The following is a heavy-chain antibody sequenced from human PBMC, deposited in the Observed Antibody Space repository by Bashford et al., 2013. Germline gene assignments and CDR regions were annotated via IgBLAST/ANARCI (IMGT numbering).Heavy chain of an antibody. V-gene: IGHV4-4*02. CDR2: IYHSGST. D-gene: IGHD6-13*01. CDR1: GGSISSSNW. CDR3: ARVNGIAAAVKRWWFDP. J-gene: IGHJ5*02. Sequence: SSETLSLTCAVSGGSISSSNWWSWVRQPPGKGLEWIGEIYHSGSTNYNPSLKSRVTISVDTSKNQFSLKLSSVTAADTAVYYCARVNGIAAAVKRWWFDPWGQGTLVTVSS.